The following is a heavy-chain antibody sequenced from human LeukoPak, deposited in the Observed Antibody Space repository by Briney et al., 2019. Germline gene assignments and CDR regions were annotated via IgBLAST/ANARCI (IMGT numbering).Heavy chain of an antibody. CDR2: ISSSGSTI. J-gene: IGHJ4*02. CDR3: AKDSLYYYDSSGYLDY. V-gene: IGHV3-11*04. CDR1: GFTFSDYY. D-gene: IGHD3-22*01. Sequence: GGSLRLSCAASGFTFSDYYMSWIRQAPGKGLEWVSYISSSGSTIYYADSVKGRFTISRDNSKNTLYLQMNSLRAEDTAVYYCAKDSLYYYDSSGYLDYWGQGTLVTVSS.